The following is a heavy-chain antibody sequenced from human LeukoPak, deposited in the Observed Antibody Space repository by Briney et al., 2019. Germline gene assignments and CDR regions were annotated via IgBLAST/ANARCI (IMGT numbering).Heavy chain of an antibody. V-gene: IGHV4-59*01. CDR2: IYYSGST. Sequence: SSETLSLTCTVSGGSISSYYWSWIRQPPGKGLEWIGYIYYSGSTNYNPSLRSRVTISVDTSKNQFSLKLSSVTAADTAVYYCARDMYGGATDYWGQGTLATVSS. J-gene: IGHJ4*02. CDR1: GGSISSYY. CDR3: ARDMYGGATDY. D-gene: IGHD4-23*01.